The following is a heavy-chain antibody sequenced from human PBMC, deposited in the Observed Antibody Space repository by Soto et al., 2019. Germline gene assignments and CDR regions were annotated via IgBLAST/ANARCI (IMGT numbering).Heavy chain of an antibody. CDR3: ARDPTRGYSGYEFDY. J-gene: IGHJ4*02. Sequence: GGSLRLSCAASGFTFSSYDMHWVRQATGKGLEWVSAIGTAGDTYYPGSVKGRFTISRENAKNSLYLQMNSLRAEDTAVYYCARDPTRGYSGYEFDYWGQGTLVTVSS. CDR1: GFTFSSYD. CDR2: IGTAGDT. D-gene: IGHD5-12*01. V-gene: IGHV3-13*01.